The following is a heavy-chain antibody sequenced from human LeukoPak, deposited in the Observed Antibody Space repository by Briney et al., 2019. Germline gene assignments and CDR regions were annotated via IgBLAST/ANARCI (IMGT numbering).Heavy chain of an antibody. CDR1: GFTFSSYA. V-gene: IGHV3-30-3*01. J-gene: IGHJ2*01. D-gene: IGHD2/OR15-2a*01. CDR3: ARAPSAENYFPWYFDL. CDR2: ISYDGTNK. Sequence: GRSLRLSCAASGFTFSSYAMHWVRQAAGKGLEWVAIISYDGTNKDYADSVKGRFTISRDNSKNTLYLQMNSLRTEDTAVYYCARAPSAENYFPWYFDLWGRGTLVTVSS.